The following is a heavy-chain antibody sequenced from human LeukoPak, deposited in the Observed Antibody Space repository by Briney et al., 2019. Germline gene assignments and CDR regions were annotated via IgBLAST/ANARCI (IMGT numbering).Heavy chain of an antibody. V-gene: IGHV3-9*03. Sequence: GGSLRLSCAASGFTVSSNYMSWVRQAPGKGLEWVSGISWNSGSIGYADSVKGRFTISRDNAKNSLYLQMNSLRAEDMALYYCAKAGATGAFDIWGQGTMVTVSS. CDR3: AKAGATGAFDI. CDR2: ISWNSGSI. J-gene: IGHJ3*02. CDR1: GFTVSSNY. D-gene: IGHD1-26*01.